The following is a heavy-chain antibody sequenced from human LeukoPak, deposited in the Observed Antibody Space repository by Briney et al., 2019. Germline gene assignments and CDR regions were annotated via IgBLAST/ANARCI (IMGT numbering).Heavy chain of an antibody. J-gene: IGHJ3*02. CDR3: ARYGSNYEDAFDI. D-gene: IGHD4-11*01. CDR1: GGSISSGSYY. V-gene: IGHV4-61*02. CDR2: IYTSGST. Sequence: SQTLSLTCTVSGGSISSGSYYWSWIRQPAGKGLEWIGRIYTSGSTNYNPSLKSRVTISVDTSKNQFSLKLSSVTAADTAVYYCARYGSNYEDAFDIWGQGTMVTVSS.